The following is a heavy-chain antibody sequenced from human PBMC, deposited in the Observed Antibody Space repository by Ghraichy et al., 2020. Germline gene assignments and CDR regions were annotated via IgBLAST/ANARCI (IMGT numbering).Heavy chain of an antibody. CDR2: ISYSGNT. J-gene: IGHJ4*02. D-gene: IGHD3-22*01. CDR3: ARQRGRIYNEISGNFDY. Sequence: SETLSLTCTVSGGSIISSRYYWGWIRQPPGKGLEWIGSISYSGNTYYNPSLKSRVIISVDMSKNQFSLKLSSVTAADAAVYYCARQRGRIYNEISGNFDYWGQGVLVTVSS. V-gene: IGHV4-39*01. CDR1: GGSIISSRYY.